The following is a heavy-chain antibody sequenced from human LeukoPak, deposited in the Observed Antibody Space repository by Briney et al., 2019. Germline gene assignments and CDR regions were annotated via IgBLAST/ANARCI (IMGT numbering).Heavy chain of an antibody. D-gene: IGHD1-20*01. CDR3: ARGFRWGIIGTTRFAFDL. J-gene: IGHJ3*01. CDR1: GRSFSGYY. V-gene: IGHV4-34*01. Sequence: SETLSPTCAVYGRSFSGYYWTWIRQTPGKGLEWIGEINHSGSTNYNPSLKSRSTISVDTSKNQFSLRLKTVTAADTAIYFCARGFRWGIIGTTRFAFDLWGQGTMVTVSS. CDR2: INHSGST.